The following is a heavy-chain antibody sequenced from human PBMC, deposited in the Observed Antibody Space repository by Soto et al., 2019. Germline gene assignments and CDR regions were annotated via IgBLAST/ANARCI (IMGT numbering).Heavy chain of an antibody. CDR3: ARGDSSGYAFDY. V-gene: IGHV3-33*01. Sequence: QVQLVESGGGVVQPGRSLRLSCAASGFTFSSYGMHWVRQAPGKGLEWVAVIWYDGSNKYYADSVKGRFTISRDNSKNSLDMQMNSLRAEDTAVYYCARGDSSGYAFDYWGQGTLVTVSS. CDR1: GFTFSSYG. D-gene: IGHD3-22*01. J-gene: IGHJ4*02. CDR2: IWYDGSNK.